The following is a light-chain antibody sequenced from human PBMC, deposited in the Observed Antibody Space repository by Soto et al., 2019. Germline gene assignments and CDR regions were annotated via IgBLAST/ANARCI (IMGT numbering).Light chain of an antibody. V-gene: IGLV1-47*01. CDR1: SSNIGSNY. CDR3: AAWDDSLSGVF. CDR2: RNN. Sequence: QLVLTQPPSASGTPGQRVTISCSGSSSNIGSNYVYWYQRLPGTAPKLLIYRNNQRPSGVPDRFSGSKSGTSASLAISGLRSEDEADYYCAAWDDSLSGVFFGGGTKLTVL. J-gene: IGLJ2*01.